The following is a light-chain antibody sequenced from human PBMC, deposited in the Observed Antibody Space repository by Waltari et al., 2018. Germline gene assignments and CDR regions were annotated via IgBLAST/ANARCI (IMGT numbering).Light chain of an antibody. CDR3: QSYDSSLSVV. J-gene: IGLJ2*01. CDR2: GNS. Sequence: QSVLTQPPSVSGAPGQRVTIPCTGSSPNIGAGYDVHWYQQLPGRAPKLLIYGNSNRPSGVPDRFSGSKSATSASLAITGLQAEDEADYYCQSYDSSLSVVFGGGTTLTVL. CDR1: SPNIGAGYD. V-gene: IGLV1-40*01.